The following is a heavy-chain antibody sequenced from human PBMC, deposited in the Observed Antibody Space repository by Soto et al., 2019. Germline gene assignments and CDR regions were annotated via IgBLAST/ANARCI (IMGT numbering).Heavy chain of an antibody. CDR3: AFITMVRGVSHY. CDR2: ISGSGGST. D-gene: IGHD3-10*01. CDR1: GFTFSSYA. Sequence: EVQLLESGGGLVQPGGSLRLSCAASGFTFSSYAMSWVRQAPGKGLEWVSAISGSGGSTYYADSVKGRFTISRDNSKNTLYLQMNSLRAEDTAVYYCAFITMVRGVSHYWGQGTLVTVSS. V-gene: IGHV3-23*01. J-gene: IGHJ4*02.